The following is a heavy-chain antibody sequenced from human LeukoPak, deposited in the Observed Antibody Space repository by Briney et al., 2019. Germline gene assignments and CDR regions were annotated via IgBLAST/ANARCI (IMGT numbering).Heavy chain of an antibody. CDR3: ARDLGGPYCSGGSCYEGY. V-gene: IGHV3-21*01. J-gene: IGHJ4*02. D-gene: IGHD2-15*01. CDR1: GFTFSSYS. Sequence: GGSLRLSCAASGFTFSSYSMNWVRQAPGKGLEWVSSISSSSSYIYYADSVKGRFTISRDNAKSSLYLQMNSLRAEDTAVYYCARDLGGPYCSGGSCYEGYWGQGTLVTVSS. CDR2: ISSSSSYI.